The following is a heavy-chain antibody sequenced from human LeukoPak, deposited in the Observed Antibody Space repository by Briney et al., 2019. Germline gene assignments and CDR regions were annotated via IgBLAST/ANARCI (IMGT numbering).Heavy chain of an antibody. CDR2: IYTSGST. J-gene: IGHJ6*03. Sequence: PSETLSLTCIVCRGSISSGSYYWSWIRQPAGKGLEWIGRIYTSGSTNYNPSLKSRVTISVDTSKNQFSLKLSSVTAADTAVYYCARDQFGIYIVDYYYMDVWGKGTTVTAYS. CDR3: ARDQFGIYIVDYYYMDV. V-gene: IGHV4-61*02. CDR1: RGSISSGSYY. D-gene: IGHD3-16*01.